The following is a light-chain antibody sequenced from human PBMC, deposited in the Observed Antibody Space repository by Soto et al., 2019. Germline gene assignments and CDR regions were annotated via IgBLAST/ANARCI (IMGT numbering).Light chain of an antibody. J-gene: IGLJ2*01. CDR2: RDY. CDR1: PSNIGSNT. CDR3: AAWDDSLSGHVV. Sequence: QSVLTQPPSVSGAPGQRVTISCSGSPSNIGSNTVSWYQQFSGSAPRLIMYRDYRRPSGVPDRFSGSKSGTSASLAISGLQSEDEAIFYCAAWDDSLSGHVVFGGGTKLTVL. V-gene: IGLV1-44*01.